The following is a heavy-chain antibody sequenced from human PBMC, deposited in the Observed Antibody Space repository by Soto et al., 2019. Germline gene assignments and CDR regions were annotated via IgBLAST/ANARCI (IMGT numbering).Heavy chain of an antibody. D-gene: IGHD3-10*01. CDR2: ISPMFGAA. Sequence: QVQLVQSGAEMKTPGSSVKVSCQSSGGTFNTYAMNWVRQAPGQGPEWMGDISPMFGAANYAPKFQGTVTITADESTGTSYMQLSSLTSEDTAIYFCAREVQVHTPAFVYWGQGTLVTVSS. J-gene: IGHJ4*02. CDR3: AREVQVHTPAFVY. V-gene: IGHV1-69*19. CDR1: GGTFNTYA.